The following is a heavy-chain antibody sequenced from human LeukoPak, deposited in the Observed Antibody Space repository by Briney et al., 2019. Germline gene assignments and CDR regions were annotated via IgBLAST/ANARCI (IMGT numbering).Heavy chain of an antibody. V-gene: IGHV3-7*01. CDR2: IKQDGSQR. Sequence: GGSLRLSCTASGFTFSDYWMTWVRQAPGKGPEWVANIKQDGSQRYYVDSVRGRFTISRDNAKNSVYLQMDGLRAEDTAVYYCARDPLNGALDIWGQGTLVTVSS. J-gene: IGHJ3*02. CDR1: GFTFSDYW. CDR3: ARDPLNGALDI.